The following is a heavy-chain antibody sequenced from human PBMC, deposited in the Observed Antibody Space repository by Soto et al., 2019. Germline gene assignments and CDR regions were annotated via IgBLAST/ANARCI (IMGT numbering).Heavy chain of an antibody. D-gene: IGHD1-26*01. J-gene: IGHJ4*02. CDR1: GFTFSSYG. CDR2: IWYDGSNK. Sequence: QVPLVESGGGVVQPGRSLRLSCAASGFTFSSYGMHWVRQAPGKGLEWVAVIWYDGSNKYYADSVKGRFTISRDNSKNTLYLQMNSLRAEDTAVYYCARTSLTGSYSSPFDYWGQGTLVTVSS. CDR3: ARTSLTGSYSSPFDY. V-gene: IGHV3-33*01.